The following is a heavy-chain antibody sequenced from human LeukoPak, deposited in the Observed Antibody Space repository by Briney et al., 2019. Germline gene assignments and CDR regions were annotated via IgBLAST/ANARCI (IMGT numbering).Heavy chain of an antibody. J-gene: IGHJ4*02. CDR2: IYYSGST. D-gene: IGHD6-6*01. V-gene: IGHV4-59*01. CDR1: GGSISSYY. CDR3: ARGAGSSVDY. Sequence: SETLSLTCTVSGGSISSYYWSWIRQPPGKGLEWIGYIYYSGSTNYNPSLKGRVTISVDTSKNQFSLKLSSVTAADTAVYYCARGAGSSVDYWGQGTLVTVSS.